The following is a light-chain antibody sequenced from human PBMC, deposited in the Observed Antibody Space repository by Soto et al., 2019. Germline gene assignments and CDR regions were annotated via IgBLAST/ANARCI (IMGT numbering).Light chain of an antibody. CDR1: SSNLGAGYD. CDR2: GNR. CDR3: QAYDYSLTASV. V-gene: IGLV1-40*01. Sequence: HSVLTQPPSVSGAPGQRVTLSCTGNSSNLGAGYDVHWYQRLPGAAPKLVILGNRNRPSGVPERFSGSKSGTSASLAITGLQAEDEADYYCQAYDYSLTASVFGGGTKVTVL. J-gene: IGLJ3*02.